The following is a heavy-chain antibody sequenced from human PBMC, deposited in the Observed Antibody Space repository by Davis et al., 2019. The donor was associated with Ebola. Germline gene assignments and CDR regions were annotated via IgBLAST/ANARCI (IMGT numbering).Heavy chain of an antibody. CDR3: ATVHLVRLRLGHFDY. D-gene: IGHD5-12*01. CDR2: ISGSGGST. V-gene: IGHV3-23*01. CDR1: VITFSSYA. Sequence: PGGSLRLSCTDSVITFSSYAMTWVRQAPGKGLEWVSAISGSGGSTYYADSVKGRFTISRDNSKNTLYLQMNSLRAEDTAVYYCATVHLVRLRLGHFDYWGQGTLVTVSS. J-gene: IGHJ4*02.